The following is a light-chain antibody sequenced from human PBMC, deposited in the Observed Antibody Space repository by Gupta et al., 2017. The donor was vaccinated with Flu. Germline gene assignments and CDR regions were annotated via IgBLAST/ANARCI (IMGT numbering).Light chain of an antibody. J-gene: IGKJ1*01. CDR3: QQYGNSLGT. CDR1: QGVGSNY. Sequence: EMVLTQSPGTLSLSPGERATLSCRASQGVGSNYLAWYQQKAGQAPRVLIYGASSRATDVPDRFSGSGSGTDFTLTISRLEPEDFAVYYCQQYGNSLGTFGQGTKVEIK. V-gene: IGKV3-20*01. CDR2: GAS.